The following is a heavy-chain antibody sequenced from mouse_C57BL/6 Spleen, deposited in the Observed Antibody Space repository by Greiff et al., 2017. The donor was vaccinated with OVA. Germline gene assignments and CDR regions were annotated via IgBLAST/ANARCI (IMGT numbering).Heavy chain of an antibody. V-gene: IGHV5-16*01. D-gene: IGHD6-2*01. CDR1: GFTFSDYY. Sequence: DVQLVESEGGLVQPGSSMKLSCTASGFTFSDYYMAWVRQVPEKGLEWVANINYDGSSTYYLDSLKSRFIISRDNAKNILYLQMSSLKSEDTATYYCARSLYYAMDYWGQGTSVTVSS. CDR3: ARSLYYAMDY. CDR2: INYDGSST. J-gene: IGHJ4*01.